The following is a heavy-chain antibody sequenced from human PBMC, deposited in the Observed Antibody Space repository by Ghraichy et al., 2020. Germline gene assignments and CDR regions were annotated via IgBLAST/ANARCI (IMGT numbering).Heavy chain of an antibody. CDR3: ARDKWGEPLSGNAFDI. J-gene: IGHJ3*02. CDR1: GYTFTGYY. D-gene: IGHD3-16*01. V-gene: IGHV1-2*02. CDR2: INPNSGGT. Sequence: ASVKVSCKASGYTFTGYYMHWVRQAPGQGLEWMGWINPNSGGTNYAQKFQGRVTMTRDTSISTAYMELSRLRSDDTAVYYCARDKWGEPLSGNAFDIWGQGTMVTVSS.